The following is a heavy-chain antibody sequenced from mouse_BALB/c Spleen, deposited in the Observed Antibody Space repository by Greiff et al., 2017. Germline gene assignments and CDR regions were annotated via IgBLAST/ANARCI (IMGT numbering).Heavy chain of an antibody. J-gene: IGHJ1*01. CDR2: IRSKADNNAT. V-gene: IGHV6-6*01. CDR1: GFTFSDAW. Sequence: EVQLEESGGGLVQPGGSMKLSCTASGFTFSDAWMNWVRQSPEKGLEWVAEIRSKADNNATYYAESVKGRFTISTDDSKSSVYLQMNSLRAEDTGIYYCTNGNYWYFDVWGAGTTVTVSS. CDR3: TNGNYWYFDV. D-gene: IGHD2-1*01.